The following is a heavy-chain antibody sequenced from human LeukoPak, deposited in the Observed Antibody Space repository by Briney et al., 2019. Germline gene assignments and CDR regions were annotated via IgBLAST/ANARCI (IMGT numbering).Heavy chain of an antibody. CDR3: ARGAPYYGMDV. J-gene: IGHJ6*02. Sequence: ASVKVSCKASGYTFTGYYMHWVRQATGQGLEWMGWMNPNSGNTGYAQKFQGRVTMTRNTSISTAYMELSSLRSEDTAVYYCARGAPYYGMDVWGQGTTVTVSS. CDR2: MNPNSGNT. CDR1: GYTFTGYY. V-gene: IGHV1-8*02.